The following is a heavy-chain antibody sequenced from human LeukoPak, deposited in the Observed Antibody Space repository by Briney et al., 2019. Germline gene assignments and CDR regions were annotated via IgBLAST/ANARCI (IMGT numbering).Heavy chain of an antibody. CDR2: FDPEDGER. V-gene: IGHV1-24*01. D-gene: IGHD1-26*01. CDR1: GYTLTDLS. Sequence: GASVKVSCKVSGYTLTDLSMHWVRQAPGKGLEWMGGFDPEDGERINAQKFQGRVTMTEDASTDTAYMELSSLRSEDTAVYYCASYVVGARGFDYWGQGTLVTVSS. J-gene: IGHJ4*02. CDR3: ASYVVGARGFDY.